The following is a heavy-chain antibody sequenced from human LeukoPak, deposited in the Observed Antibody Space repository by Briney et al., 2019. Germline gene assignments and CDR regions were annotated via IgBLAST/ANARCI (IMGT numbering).Heavy chain of an antibody. J-gene: IGHJ4*02. Sequence: ASVKVSCKTSGYTFSTYGISWVRQAPGEGLEWIGWISVYYGGTKYAQKFQDRVTMNRDTSTNTVSMELRSLTSDDTAVYFCARHSKDGYNSKFDHWGQGSLVTVSS. CDR1: GYTFSTYG. D-gene: IGHD5-24*01. CDR3: ARHSKDGYNSKFDH. V-gene: IGHV1-18*01. CDR2: ISVYYGGT.